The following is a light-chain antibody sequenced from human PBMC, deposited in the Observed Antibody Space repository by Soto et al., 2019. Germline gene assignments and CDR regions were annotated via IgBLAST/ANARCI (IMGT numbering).Light chain of an antibody. Sequence: EIELTQSPATLSLSPGERATLSCRASQSVSSSLAWYQQKHGQAPRLLIPDTSNRATGIPARFSGSGSGTDFTLTISRLEPEDFAVFYCHQYGSSPQTFGQGTKVDIK. CDR2: DTS. CDR1: QSVSSS. J-gene: IGKJ1*01. V-gene: IGKV3-20*01. CDR3: HQYGSSPQT.